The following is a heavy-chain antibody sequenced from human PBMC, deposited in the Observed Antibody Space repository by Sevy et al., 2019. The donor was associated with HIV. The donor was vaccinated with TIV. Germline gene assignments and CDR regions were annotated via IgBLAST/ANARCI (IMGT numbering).Heavy chain of an antibody. CDR3: ARETRSGNDAFDI. J-gene: IGHJ3*02. D-gene: IGHD1-26*01. V-gene: IGHV3-30-3*01. CDR1: GFTFSSYA. Sequence: GGSLRLSCAASGFTFSSYAMHWVRQAPGKGLEWVVVISYDGSNKYYADSVKGRFTISRDNSKNTLYLQMNSLRAEDTAVYYCARETRSGNDAFDIWGQGTMVTVSS. CDR2: ISYDGSNK.